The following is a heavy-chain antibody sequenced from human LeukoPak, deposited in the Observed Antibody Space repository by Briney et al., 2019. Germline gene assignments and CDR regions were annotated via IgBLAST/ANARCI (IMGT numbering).Heavy chain of an antibody. Sequence: GGSLRLSCAASGFTFDDYAMYWVRQAPGKGLEWVSGIFGSGGSAHYADSVKGRFTISRDNSKNTVYLQMDSLRAEDTAIYYCAKTTTGYSSGRYPAWPIDYWGQGTLVTVSS. D-gene: IGHD2-15*01. J-gene: IGHJ4*02. CDR3: AKTTTGYSSGRYPAWPIDY. CDR2: IFGSGGSA. CDR1: GFTFDDYA. V-gene: IGHV3-23*01.